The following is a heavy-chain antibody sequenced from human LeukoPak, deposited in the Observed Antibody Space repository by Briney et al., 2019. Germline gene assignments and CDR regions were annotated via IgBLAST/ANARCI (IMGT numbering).Heavy chain of an antibody. Sequence: GASVKVSCKASGYTFTSYDINWLRQATGQGLEWMGWMNPNSGNTGYEQKFQGRVSMTRNTSISTAYMELSSLRSEDTAVYYCAIRRDKGHGIDYWGQGTLVTVSS. D-gene: IGHD1-26*01. V-gene: IGHV1-8*01. CDR3: AIRRDKGHGIDY. J-gene: IGHJ4*02. CDR2: MNPNSGNT. CDR1: GYTFTSYD.